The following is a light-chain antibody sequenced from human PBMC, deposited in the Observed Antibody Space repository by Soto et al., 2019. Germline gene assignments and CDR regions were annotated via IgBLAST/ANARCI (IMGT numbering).Light chain of an antibody. CDR3: MQALQTLPT. Sequence: DIVMTQSPLSLSVTPGEPASISCRSSESLLNSNGYNYLDWYLQKSEQSPQLLIYLGSNRASGVPDRFSGSASGTDFTLKSSSVEAEDVGVYYCMQALQTLPTFGQGTKLEIK. V-gene: IGKV2-28*01. CDR2: LGS. J-gene: IGKJ2*01. CDR1: ESLLNSNGYNY.